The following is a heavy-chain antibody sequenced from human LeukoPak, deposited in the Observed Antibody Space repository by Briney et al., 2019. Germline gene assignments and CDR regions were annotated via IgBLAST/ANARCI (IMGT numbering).Heavy chain of an antibody. CDR2: INHGGST. CDR1: GGSFSGYY. D-gene: IGHD2-15*01. V-gene: IGHV4-34*01. CDR3: ARGRLMVVAATPNYFDY. J-gene: IGHJ4*02. Sequence: KPSETLSLTCAVFGGSFSGYYWSWIRQPPGKGLEWIGEINHGGSTNYNPSLKSRVTISVDTSKNQFSLKLSSVTAADTAVYYCARGRLMVVAATPNYFDYWGQGTLVTVSS.